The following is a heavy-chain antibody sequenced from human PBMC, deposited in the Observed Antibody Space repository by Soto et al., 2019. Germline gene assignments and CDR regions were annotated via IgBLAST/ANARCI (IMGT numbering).Heavy chain of an antibody. Sequence: TGGSLRLSCAASGFTFSSYAMSWVRQAPGKGLEWVSAISGSGGSTYYADSVKGRFTISRDNSKNTLYLQMNSLRAEDTAVYYCAKDLLLTSSGWYYYYGMDVWGQGTTVTVS. V-gene: IGHV3-23*01. D-gene: IGHD6-19*01. CDR1: GFTFSSYA. CDR3: AKDLLLTSSGWYYYYGMDV. J-gene: IGHJ6*02. CDR2: ISGSGGST.